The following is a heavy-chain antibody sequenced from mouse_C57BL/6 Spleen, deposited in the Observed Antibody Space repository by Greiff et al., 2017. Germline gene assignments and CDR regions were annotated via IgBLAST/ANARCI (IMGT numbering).Heavy chain of an antibody. J-gene: IGHJ4*01. CDR2: INPSNGGT. CDR1: GYTFTSYW. CDR3: ARGSNYGGDYAMDY. D-gene: IGHD2-5*01. V-gene: IGHV1-53*01. Sequence: QVQLQQPGTELVKPGASVKLSCKASGYTFTSYWMHWVTQRPGQGLEWIGNINPSNGGTNYNEKFKSKATLTVDKSSSTAYMLLSSLTSEDSAVYYCARGSNYGGDYAMDYWGQGTSVTVSS.